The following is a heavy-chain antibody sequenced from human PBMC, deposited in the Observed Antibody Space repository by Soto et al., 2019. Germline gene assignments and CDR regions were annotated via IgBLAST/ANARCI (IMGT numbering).Heavy chain of an antibody. V-gene: IGHV4-34*01. CDR1: GGSFSGYY. CDR3: ARGPGDFWSGYYHHYYYGMDV. D-gene: IGHD3-3*01. CDR2: INHSGST. Sequence: PSETLSLTCAVYGGSFSGYYWSWIRQPPGKGLEWIGEINHSGSTNYNPSLKSRVTISVDTSENQFSLKLSSVTAADTAVYYCARGPGDFWSGYYHHYYYGMDVWGQGTTVTVSS. J-gene: IGHJ6*02.